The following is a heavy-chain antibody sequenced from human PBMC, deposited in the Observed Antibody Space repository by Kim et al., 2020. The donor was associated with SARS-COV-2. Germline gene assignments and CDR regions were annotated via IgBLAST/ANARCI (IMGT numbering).Heavy chain of an antibody. D-gene: IGHD2-15*01. Sequence: GGSLRLSCAASGFTFSSYDMHWVLQAPGKGLEWVAVISYDGSKRFNADSVKGRFTISRDNSKNTLYLQMNTLRPEDTAVYYCAKDAPGYCSGGSCLSWGQGTLVTVSS. CDR1: GFTFSSYD. J-gene: IGHJ4*02. CDR3: AKDAPGYCSGGSCLS. CDR2: ISYDGSKR. V-gene: IGHV3-30*18.